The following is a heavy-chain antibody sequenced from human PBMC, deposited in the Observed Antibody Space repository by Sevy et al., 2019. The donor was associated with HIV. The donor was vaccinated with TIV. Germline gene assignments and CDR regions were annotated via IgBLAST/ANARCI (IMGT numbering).Heavy chain of an antibody. D-gene: IGHD3-3*01. CDR1: GYTFTSYD. CDR3: ARARSVRCLEWSSGEDN. J-gene: IGHJ4*02. V-gene: IGHV1-8*01. Sequence: ASVKVSCKASGYTFTSYDINWVRQATGQGLEWMGWMNRNSGNTGYAQKFQGRVTMTRNTSISTAYMELSSLRSEDTAVYYCARARSVRCLEWSSGEDNWGQGTLVTVSS. CDR2: MNRNSGNT.